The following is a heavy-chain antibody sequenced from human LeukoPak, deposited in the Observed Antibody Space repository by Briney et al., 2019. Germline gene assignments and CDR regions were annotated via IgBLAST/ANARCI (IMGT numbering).Heavy chain of an antibody. V-gene: IGHV3-23*01. CDR3: AKDPSVYYGDYIIR. CDR2: FSVTDKTT. Sequence: GGSLRLSCAASGFTFSSYAMSWVRQAPGKGLEWVSGFSVTDKTTYYADSVKGRFTISRDNSENTLYLQMSSLRVEDTAVYYCAKDPSVYYGDYIIRWGQGTLVLVSS. J-gene: IGHJ4*02. D-gene: IGHD4-17*01. CDR1: GFTFSSYA.